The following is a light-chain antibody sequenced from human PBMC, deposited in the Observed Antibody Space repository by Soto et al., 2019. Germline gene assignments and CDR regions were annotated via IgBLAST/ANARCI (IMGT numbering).Light chain of an antibody. CDR1: QGIRND. CDR2: VAS. V-gene: IGKV1-17*01. Sequence: DIQMTQAPSSLSASVGDRVTITWRASQGIRNDLSWYQQKPGEAPKRLVYVASSLDGGVPARLSGSGSGTEFTLTISSLQPEDFATYYCLQQNNYPRTFGQGTKVDI. CDR3: LQQNNYPRT. J-gene: IGKJ2*01.